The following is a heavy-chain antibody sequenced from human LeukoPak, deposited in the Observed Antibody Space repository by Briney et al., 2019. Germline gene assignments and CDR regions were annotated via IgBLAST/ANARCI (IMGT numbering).Heavy chain of an antibody. V-gene: IGHV3-9*01. CDR2: ISWNSGSI. Sequence: GGSLRLSCAASGFTFDDYAMHWVRQAPGKGLEWVSGISWNSGSIGYADSVKGRFTISRDNAKNSLYLQMNSLRAEDTALYYCAKDSSGYLGDAFDIWGQGTMVTVSS. D-gene: IGHD3-22*01. CDR1: GFTFDDYA. CDR3: AKDSSGYLGDAFDI. J-gene: IGHJ3*02.